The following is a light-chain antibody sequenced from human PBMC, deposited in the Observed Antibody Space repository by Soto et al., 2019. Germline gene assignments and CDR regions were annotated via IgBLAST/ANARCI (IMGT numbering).Light chain of an antibody. CDR2: DDN. Sequence: QSLLTQPPSVPAAPGQKVTVSCSGSTSNIGNNHVSWYQHLPGAAPKLLIYDDNKRPSGIPDRFSGSKSGTSATLGITGLQTGDEADYYCATWASSLSVSPFGRGTKLTVL. J-gene: IGLJ2*01. V-gene: IGLV1-51*01. CDR3: ATWASSLSVSP. CDR1: TSNIGNNH.